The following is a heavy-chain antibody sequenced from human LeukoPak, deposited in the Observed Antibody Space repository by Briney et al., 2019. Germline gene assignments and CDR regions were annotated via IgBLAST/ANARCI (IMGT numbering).Heavy chain of an antibody. J-gene: IGHJ4*02. Sequence: PGGSLRLSCAASGFTFSSYAMSWVRQAPGKGLEWVAVISYDGSNKYYADSVKGRFTISRDNSKNTLYLQMNSLRAEDTAVYYCANSLGSSLFDYWGQGTLVTVSS. CDR2: ISYDGSNK. CDR3: ANSLGSSLFDY. CDR1: GFTFSSYA. D-gene: IGHD3-10*01. V-gene: IGHV3-30*18.